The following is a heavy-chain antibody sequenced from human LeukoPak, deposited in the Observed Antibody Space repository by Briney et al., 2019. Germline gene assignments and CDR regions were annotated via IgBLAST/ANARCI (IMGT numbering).Heavy chain of an antibody. Sequence: SETLSLTCTVYGGPISSYYWSWIRQPPGKGLEWIGYIYYSGSTNYNPSLKSRVTISVDTSKNQFSLKLSSVTAADTAVYYCASPIAAAGTTSDDAFDIWGQGTMVTVSS. V-gene: IGHV4-59*08. CDR3: ASPIAAAGTTSDDAFDI. J-gene: IGHJ3*02. CDR1: GGPISSYY. CDR2: IYYSGST. D-gene: IGHD6-13*01.